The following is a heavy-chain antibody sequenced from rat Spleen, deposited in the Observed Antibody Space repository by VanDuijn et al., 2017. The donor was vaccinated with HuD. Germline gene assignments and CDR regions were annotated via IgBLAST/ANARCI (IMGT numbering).Heavy chain of an antibody. V-gene: IGHV2-15*01. D-gene: IGHD1-2*01. CDR2: IWSGGST. CDR3: ARAPIAAIKGAYFDY. CDR1: GFSLTSYG. Sequence: QVQLKESGPGLVQPSQTLSLTCTVSGFSLTSYGISWVRQPPGKGLEWIGAIWSGGSTDYNSALKSRLSISRDTSKSQVFLKLNSLQTDDTAIYFCARAPIAAIKGAYFDYWGQGVLVTVSS. J-gene: IGHJ2*01.